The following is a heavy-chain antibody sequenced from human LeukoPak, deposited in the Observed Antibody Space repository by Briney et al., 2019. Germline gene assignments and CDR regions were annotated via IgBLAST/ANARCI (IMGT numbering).Heavy chain of an antibody. D-gene: IGHD6-25*01. CDR2: ISGSGGST. CDR3: AKEVRQRGNPYYFDY. CDR1: GFTFSSYA. V-gene: IGHV3-23*01. Sequence: GGSLRLSCAASGFTFSSYAVSWVRQAPGKGLEWVSAISGSGGSTYYADSVKGRFTISRDNSKNTLYLQMNSLRAEDTAVYYCAKEVRQRGNPYYFDYWGQGTLVIVSS. J-gene: IGHJ4*02.